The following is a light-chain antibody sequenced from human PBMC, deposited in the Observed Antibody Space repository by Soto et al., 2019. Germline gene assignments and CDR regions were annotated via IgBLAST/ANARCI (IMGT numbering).Light chain of an antibody. Sequence: EIVLTQSXFXXXXXPXXXXTXSXXXSQSVSSSYLAWYQQKPGQAPRLLIYGVSSRATGIPDRFSGSGSGTDFTLTISRLEPEDFAVYYCQQYGISPLTFGQGTKV. CDR3: QQYGISPLT. J-gene: IGKJ1*01. CDR1: QSVSSSY. V-gene: IGKV3-20*01. CDR2: GVS.